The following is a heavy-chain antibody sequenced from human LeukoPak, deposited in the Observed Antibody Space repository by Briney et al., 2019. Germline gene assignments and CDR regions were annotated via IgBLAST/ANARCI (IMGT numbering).Heavy chain of an antibody. V-gene: IGHV1-69*13. CDR2: IIPIFGTA. Sequence: GASVKVSCKASGGTFSSYAISWVRQAPGQGLEWMGGIIPIFGTANYAQKFQGRVTITADESTRTAYMELSSLRSEDTAVYYCARAXQGDCSSTSCYILTGXFXXWGQXXLVT. D-gene: IGHD2-2*02. CDR1: GGTFSSYA. CDR3: ARAXQGDCSSTSCYILTGXFXX. J-gene: IGHJ5*02.